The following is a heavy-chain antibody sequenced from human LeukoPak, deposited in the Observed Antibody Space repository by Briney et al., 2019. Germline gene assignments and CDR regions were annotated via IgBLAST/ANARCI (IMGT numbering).Heavy chain of an antibody. J-gene: IGHJ4*02. CDR1: GFNFSTYG. D-gene: IGHD5-12*01. Sequence: HAGGSLRLSCAASGFNFSTYGMHWVRQAPGKGLEWVTFIRYDGSNKYYADSVKGRFTISRDNSKNTLYLQMNSLRTEDTAVYYCAKGLDRGIVATIRIDYWGQGTLVTVSS. CDR2: IRYDGSNK. V-gene: IGHV3-30*02. CDR3: AKGLDRGIVATIRIDY.